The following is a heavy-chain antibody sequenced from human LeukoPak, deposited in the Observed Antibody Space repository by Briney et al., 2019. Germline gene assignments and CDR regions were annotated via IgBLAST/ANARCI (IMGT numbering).Heavy chain of an antibody. CDR1: GYTFTSYD. J-gene: IGHJ4*02. CDR3: ARAVGDSSSWVYYFYY. CDR2: INLNSVNT. D-gene: IGHD6-13*01. Sequence: ASVKVSCKASGYTFTSYDINWVRQATGQGLEWMGWINLNSVNTGYAQKFQGRVTMTRNTPISTAYMKLSSLRSEDTAVYYCARAVGDSSSWVYYFYYWGQGTLVTVSS. V-gene: IGHV1-8*01.